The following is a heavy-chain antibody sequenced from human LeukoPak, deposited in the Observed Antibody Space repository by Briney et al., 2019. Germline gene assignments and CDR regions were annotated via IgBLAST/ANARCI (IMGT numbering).Heavy chain of an antibody. CDR2: IYYSGST. CDR1: GGSISSYY. V-gene: IGHV4-59*08. J-gene: IGHJ4*02. D-gene: IGHD4-17*01. Sequence: PSETLSLTCTVSGGSISSYYWSWIRRPPGKGLEWIGYIYYSGSTNYNPSLKSRVTISVDTSQNQFSLKLSSVTAADTAVYYCARHPQVTTRGYFDYWGQGTLVTVSS. CDR3: ARHPQVTTRGYFDY.